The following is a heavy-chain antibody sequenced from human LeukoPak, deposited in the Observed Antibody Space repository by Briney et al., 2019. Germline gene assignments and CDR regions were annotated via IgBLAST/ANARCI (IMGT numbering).Heavy chain of an antibody. CDR2: IDHSGST. V-gene: IGHV4-38-2*02. CDR3: ARDQQDYYYYYMDV. Sequence: SETLSLTCTVSGYSISSGYYWGWIRQPPGKGLEWTGSIDHSGSTYYNPSLKSRITISVDTSKNQFSLKLSSVTAADTAVYYCARDQQDYYYYYMDVWGKGTTVTISS. D-gene: IGHD6-13*01. CDR1: GYSISSGYY. J-gene: IGHJ6*03.